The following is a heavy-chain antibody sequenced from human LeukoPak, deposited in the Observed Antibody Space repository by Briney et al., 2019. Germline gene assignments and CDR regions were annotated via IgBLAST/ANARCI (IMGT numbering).Heavy chain of an antibody. J-gene: IGHJ4*02. V-gene: IGHV3-23*01. D-gene: IGHD3-22*01. CDR2: ISGSGGST. Sequence: PTGGSLRLSRAASGFTFSNYAMSWVRQAPGKGLEWVSAISGSGGSTYYADSVKGRFTISRDNSKNTLYLQMNSLRAEDTAVYYCARVRNYYDSSGYYFWGQGTLVTVSS. CDR3: ARVRNYYDSSGYYF. CDR1: GFTFSNYA.